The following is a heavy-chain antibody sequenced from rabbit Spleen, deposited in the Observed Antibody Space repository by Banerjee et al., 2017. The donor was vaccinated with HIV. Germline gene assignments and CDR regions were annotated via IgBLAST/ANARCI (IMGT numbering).Heavy chain of an antibody. V-gene: IGHV1S40*01. Sequence: QSLEESGGDLVKPGASLTLTCTASGFSFSGKYYMCWVRQVPGKGLEWIAVIYPGFGITNYANSVKGRFTISSDDAQNTMFLQMTSLTASDTATYFCARDLTDVIGWNFGWWGQGTLVTVS. D-gene: IGHD4-1*01. CDR2: IYPGFGIT. CDR1: GFSFSGKYY. CDR3: ARDLTDVIGWNFGW. J-gene: IGHJ3*01.